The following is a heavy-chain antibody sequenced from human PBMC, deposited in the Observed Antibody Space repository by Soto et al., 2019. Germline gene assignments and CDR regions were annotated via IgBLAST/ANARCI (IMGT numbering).Heavy chain of an antibody. D-gene: IGHD6-13*01. CDR1: GGTFSSYA. CDR3: ARDAPAVEIDAAGVDNFDY. CDR2: IIPIFGTA. Sequence: QVQLVQSGAEVKKPGSSVKVSCKASGGTFSSYAISWVRQAPGQGLEWMGGIIPIFGTANYAQKFQGRVTITADESTSTGYMELSSLRSEDTAVYYCARDAPAVEIDAAGVDNFDYWGQGTLVTVSS. V-gene: IGHV1-69*01. J-gene: IGHJ4*02.